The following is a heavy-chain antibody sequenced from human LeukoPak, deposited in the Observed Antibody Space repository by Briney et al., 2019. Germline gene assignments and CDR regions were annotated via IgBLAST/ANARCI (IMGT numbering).Heavy chain of an antibody. CDR1: GFTFSTYA. V-gene: IGHV3-23*01. CDR3: AKGGGYLYYFDY. D-gene: IGHD5-12*01. CDR2: ISGTGGST. Sequence: PGGSLRLSCAASGFTFSTYAINWVRQAPGKGLEWVSAISGTGGSTYYADSVKGRFTISRDNSKNTVYLQMNTLRAEDTAVYYCAKGGGYLYYFDYWGQGTLVTVSS. J-gene: IGHJ4*02.